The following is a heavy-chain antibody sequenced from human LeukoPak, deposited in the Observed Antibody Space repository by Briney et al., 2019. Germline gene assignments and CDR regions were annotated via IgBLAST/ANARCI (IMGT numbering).Heavy chain of an antibody. V-gene: IGHV4-38-2*02. J-gene: IGHJ4*02. CDR1: GGPISSGYY. CDR3: ARLGYGDLFDY. CDR2: IYHSGST. Sequence: PSQTLSLTCTVSGGPISSGYYWGWIRQPPGKGLEWIGSIYHSGSTYYNPSLKSRVTISVDTSKNQFSLKLSSVTAADTAVYYCARLGYGDLFDYWGQGTLVTVSS. D-gene: IGHD4-17*01.